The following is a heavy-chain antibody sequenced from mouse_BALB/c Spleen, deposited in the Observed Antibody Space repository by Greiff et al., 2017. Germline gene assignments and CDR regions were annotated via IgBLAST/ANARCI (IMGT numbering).Heavy chain of an antibody. CDR3: ARDRDYALDY. J-gene: IGHJ2*01. CDR2: ISDGGSYT. Sequence: EVKLVESGGGLVKPGGSLKLSCAASGFTFSDYYMYWVRQTPEKRLEWVATISDGGSYTYYPDSVKGRFTISRDNAKNNLYLQMSSLKSEDTAMYYCARDRDYALDYWGQGTTLTVSS. CDR1: GFTFSDYY. V-gene: IGHV5-4*02. D-gene: IGHD1-1*02.